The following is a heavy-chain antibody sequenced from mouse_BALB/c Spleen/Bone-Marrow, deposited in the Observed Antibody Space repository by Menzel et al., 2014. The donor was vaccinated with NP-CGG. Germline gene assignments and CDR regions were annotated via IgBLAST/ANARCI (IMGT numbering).Heavy chain of an antibody. CDR2: IRNKANGYTT. J-gene: IGHJ1*01. Sequence: EVMLVESGGGLVQPGGSLRLSCATSGSTFTDYYMSWVRQPPGKALEWLGFIRNKANGYTTEYSASVKGRFTISRDNSQSILYLQMNTLRAEDSATYYCARDINDNYNWYFDVWGEGTTVTVSS. V-gene: IGHV7-3*02. D-gene: IGHD2-1*01. CDR3: ARDINDNYNWYFDV. CDR1: GSTFTDYY.